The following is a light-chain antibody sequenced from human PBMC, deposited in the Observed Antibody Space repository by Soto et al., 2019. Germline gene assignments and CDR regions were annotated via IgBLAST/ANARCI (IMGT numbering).Light chain of an antibody. Sequence: EMVMDKSRSALRRAREQRRALCCTAIQSVSASYLAWYQQRPGQAPRLLIYGASTRATGIPARFSGSGSGTEFTLTISSLQSEDFAVYYSQQYNDWPPGTFGQGTKVDIK. CDR2: GAS. CDR1: QSVSASY. V-gene: IGKV3-15*01. J-gene: IGKJ1*01. CDR3: QQYNDWPPGT.